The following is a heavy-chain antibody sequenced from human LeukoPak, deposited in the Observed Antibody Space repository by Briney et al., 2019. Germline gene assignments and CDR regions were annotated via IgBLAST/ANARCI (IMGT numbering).Heavy chain of an antibody. V-gene: IGHV4-59*12. CDR1: GSSISRYY. CDR2: IFHSGST. CDR3: ARAESRTVWYGESVWFDP. J-gene: IGHJ5*02. Sequence: SETLSLTCTVSGSSISRYYWTWLRQPPGKGLEWIGYIFHSGSTNYSPSLKSRVTISVDTSKNLFSLKLTSATAADTAVYYCARAESRTVWYGESVWFDPWGQGTLVTVSS. D-gene: IGHD3-10*01.